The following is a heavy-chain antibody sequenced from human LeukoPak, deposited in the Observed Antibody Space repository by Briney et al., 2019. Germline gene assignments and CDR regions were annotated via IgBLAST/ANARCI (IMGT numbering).Heavy chain of an antibody. V-gene: IGHV3-11*04. CDR3: AWGDDAFDI. CDR2: ISSSGVTR. J-gene: IGHJ3*02. D-gene: IGHD3-16*01. Sequence: GGSLRLSCVVSGFTFSDYYMSWIRQAPGKGLEWVSYISSSGVTRFYSDSVKGRFTISRDNAKKSMYLQMNSLRAEDTAVYYCAWGDDAFDIWGQGTMVTVSS. CDR1: GFTFSDYY.